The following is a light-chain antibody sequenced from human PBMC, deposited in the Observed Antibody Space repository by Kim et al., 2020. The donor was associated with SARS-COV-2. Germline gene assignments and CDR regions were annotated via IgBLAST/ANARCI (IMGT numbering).Light chain of an antibody. V-gene: IGKV1-27*01. Sequence: ASLEERVTITCRGSEDISNYLAWCQRKPGKAPKILIYAASALQPGVPYRFSGSGSGTDFTLTVTSLQTEDVATYYSQKCDSIPWTFGQGTKVEIK. CDR1: EDISNY. CDR2: AAS. CDR3: QKCDSIPWT. J-gene: IGKJ1*01.